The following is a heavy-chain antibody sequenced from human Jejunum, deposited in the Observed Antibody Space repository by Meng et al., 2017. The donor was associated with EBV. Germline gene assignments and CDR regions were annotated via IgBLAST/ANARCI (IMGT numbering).Heavy chain of an antibody. J-gene: IGHJ4*02. CDR2: ISTGSDYI. CDR1: GSTFNSYR. CDR3: AVSSSSAPY. Sequence: EVQLVEYGGGLVKPGGSLSLSCAASGSTFNSYRMTWVRQAPGKGLEWVSFISTGSDYIYYADSVKGRFTISRDNAKNLLYLQMNSLRAEDTAVYYCAVSSSSAPYWGQGTLVTVSS. V-gene: IGHV3-21*06. D-gene: IGHD2-2*01.